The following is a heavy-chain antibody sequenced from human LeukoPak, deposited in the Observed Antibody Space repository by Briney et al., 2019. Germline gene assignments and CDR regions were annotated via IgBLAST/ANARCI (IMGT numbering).Heavy chain of an antibody. J-gene: IGHJ6*02. CDR2: IWYDGSNK. V-gene: IGHV3-33*01. CDR1: GFTFSSYG. Sequence: PGGSLRLSCAASGFTFSSYGMHWVRQAPGKGLEWVAVIWYDGSNKYYADSVKGRFTISRDNSKNTLYLQMNSLRAEDTAVYYCARDSLGYSSGWYWSPGYYYGMDVWGQGTTVTVSS. CDR3: ARDSLGYSSGWYWSPGYYYGMDV. D-gene: IGHD6-19*01.